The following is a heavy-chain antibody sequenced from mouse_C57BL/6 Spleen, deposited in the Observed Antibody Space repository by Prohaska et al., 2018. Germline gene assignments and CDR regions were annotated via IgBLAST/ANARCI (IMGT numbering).Heavy chain of an antibody. D-gene: IGHD3-3*01. CDR3: ARQGGTRWFAY. CDR2: ISSGGSYT. Sequence: GGSLKLSCAASGFTFSSYGMSWVRQTPDKRLEWVATISSGGSYTYYPDSVKGRFTISRDNAKNTLYLQMSSLKSEDTAMYYCARQGGTRWFAYWGQGTLVTVSA. V-gene: IGHV5-6*01. CDR1: GFTFSSYG. J-gene: IGHJ3*01.